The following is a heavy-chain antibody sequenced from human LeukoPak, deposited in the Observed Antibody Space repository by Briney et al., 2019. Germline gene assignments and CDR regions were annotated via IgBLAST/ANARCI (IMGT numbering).Heavy chain of an antibody. CDR1: GGSFSSSTYY. CDR2: IYYSGST. V-gene: IGHV4-39*01. D-gene: IGHD3-9*01. J-gene: IGHJ4*02. Sequence: SETLSLTCTVSGGSFSSSTYYWGWIRQPPGKGLEWIGSIYYSGSTYYNPSLKSRVSISVDTSRNQFSLQLSSVTAADTAVYYCARLSGFMWGQGTLVTVSS. CDR3: ARLSGFM.